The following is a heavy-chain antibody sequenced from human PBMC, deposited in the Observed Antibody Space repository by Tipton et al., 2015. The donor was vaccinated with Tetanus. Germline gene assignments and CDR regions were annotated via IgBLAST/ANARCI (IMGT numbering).Heavy chain of an antibody. D-gene: IGHD6-19*01. CDR2: INHSGST. J-gene: IGHJ4*02. CDR3: ARVSVAFDY. Sequence: TLSLTCAVYGGSFSGYYWSWIRQPPGKGLEWIGEINHSGSTNYNPSLKSRVTISVDTSKNLFSLKLSSVTAADTAVYYCARVSVAFDYWGQGTLVTVSS. V-gene: IGHV4-34*01. CDR1: GGSFSGYY.